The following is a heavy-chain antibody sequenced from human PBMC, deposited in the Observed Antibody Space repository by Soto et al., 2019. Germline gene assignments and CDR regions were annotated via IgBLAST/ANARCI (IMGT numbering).Heavy chain of an antibody. CDR3: ARDWGSGGYDY. CDR1: GGSISSGGYY. D-gene: IGHD3-10*01. Sequence: QVQLQESGPGLVKPSQTLSLTCTVSGGSISSGGYYWSWIRQHPGTGLEWIGYIYYSGSTYYNPSLKSRVTISVDTSTNQFSLKLRSVTDAATAVYYWARDWGSGGYDYWGQGTLVTVSS. J-gene: IGHJ4*02. V-gene: IGHV4-31*03. CDR2: IYYSGST.